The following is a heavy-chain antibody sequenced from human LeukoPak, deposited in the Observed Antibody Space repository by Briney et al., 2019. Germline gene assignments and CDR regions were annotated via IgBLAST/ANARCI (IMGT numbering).Heavy chain of an antibody. D-gene: IGHD3-9*01. Sequence: HGGSLRLSCAASGFTFSSYAMSWVRQAPGKGLEWVSVIYSGGSTYYADSVKGRFTISRDISKNTLYLKMNSLRAEDTAVYYCARYPDYPLLLYFDWGYYYYGMDVWGQGTTVTVSS. CDR1: GFTFSSYA. CDR3: ARYPDYPLLLYFDWGYYYYGMDV. CDR2: IYSGGST. V-gene: IGHV3-53*01. J-gene: IGHJ6*02.